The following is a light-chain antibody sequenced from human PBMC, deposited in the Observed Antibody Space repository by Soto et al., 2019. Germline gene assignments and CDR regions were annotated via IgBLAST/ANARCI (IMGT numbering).Light chain of an antibody. CDR2: EVT. CDR1: SSDVGFYNL. J-gene: IGLJ2*01. CDR3: FSHTCV. Sequence: QSVLTQPASVSGSPGQSITISCTGTSSDVGFYNLISWYQQHPGKAPKVIIFEVTKRPSGVSDRISGSKSGNTASLTISGLQAEDEADYYCFSHTCVFGGGTKLTVL. V-gene: IGLV2-23*02.